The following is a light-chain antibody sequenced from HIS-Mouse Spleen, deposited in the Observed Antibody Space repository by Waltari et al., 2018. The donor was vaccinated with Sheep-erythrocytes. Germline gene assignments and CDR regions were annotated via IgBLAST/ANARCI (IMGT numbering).Light chain of an antibody. J-gene: IGLJ3*02. CDR2: EDR. CDR1: AFPNTY. V-gene: IGLV3-10*01. Sequence: SYELTQPPSVSVSPGQTARTTCPGHAFPNTYPYWYQQHPGQAPVLVIGEDRKRHSGNLAVQAPGRVTKGDSNGAPGLPARSPVAGQGTMATLTISGAQVEDEADYYVYSTDSSGNHWVFGGGTKLTVL. CDR3: YSTDSSGNHWV.